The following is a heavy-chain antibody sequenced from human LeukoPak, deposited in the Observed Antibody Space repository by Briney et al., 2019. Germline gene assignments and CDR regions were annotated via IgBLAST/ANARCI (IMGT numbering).Heavy chain of an antibody. Sequence: GGSLRLSCAASGFTFSNFAMAWVRQTPGKGLQWVSGILAGGATYYADSVKGRFTISRDNSKSTLYLQMNGLRADDTAVYFCAKDLNYGAGRWEFDPWGKEPWSPSPQ. CDR3: AKDLNYGAGRWEFDP. CDR2: ILAGGAT. J-gene: IGHJ5*01. V-gene: IGHV3-23*01. D-gene: IGHD4-17*01. CDR1: GFTFSNFA.